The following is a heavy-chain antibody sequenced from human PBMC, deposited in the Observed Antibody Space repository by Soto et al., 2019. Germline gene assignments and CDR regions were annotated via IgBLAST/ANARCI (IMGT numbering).Heavy chain of an antibody. V-gene: IGHV1-8*01. CDR2: MNPNSGNT. D-gene: IGHD6-19*01. J-gene: IGHJ4*02. CDR1: GYTFTSYD. CDR3: ASAIAVASTGFDY. Sequence: QVQLVQSGAELKKPGASVKVSCKASGYTFTSYDINWVRQATGQGLEWLVWMNPNSGNTGYAQKFQGRVTMTRNTAIGTAYMELSSLRSEDTAVYYCASAIAVASTGFDYWGQGTLVTVSS.